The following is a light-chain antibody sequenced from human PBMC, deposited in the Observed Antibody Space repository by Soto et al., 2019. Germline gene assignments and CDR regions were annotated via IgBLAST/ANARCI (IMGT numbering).Light chain of an antibody. CDR1: SSDVGDYKY. CDR2: EVN. Sequence: QSVLTQPASVSGSPGQSITISCTGTSSDVGDYKYVSWYQQHPGKAPKLMIYEVNNRPSGISNRFSGSKSGNTASLTISGLQTEDEADYYCSSYTSSSTLLFGGGTKLTVL. CDR3: SSYTSSSTLL. J-gene: IGLJ2*01. V-gene: IGLV2-14*01.